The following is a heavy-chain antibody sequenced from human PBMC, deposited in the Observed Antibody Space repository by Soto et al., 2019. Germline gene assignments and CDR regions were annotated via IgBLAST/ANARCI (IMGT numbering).Heavy chain of an antibody. D-gene: IGHD2-2*01. J-gene: IGHJ5*01. CDR3: ARLYCTTDTCDSWFDP. CDR1: GYTFTTFW. Sequence: GESLKISCTGFGYTFTTFWISWVRQMPGKGLEWMGRIDPRDSYINYSPSFQGHVTISVDKSINTAYLQWGSLKASDTAMYYCARLYCTTDTCDSWFDPWGQGTTVTVSS. CDR2: IDPRDSYI. V-gene: IGHV5-10-1*01.